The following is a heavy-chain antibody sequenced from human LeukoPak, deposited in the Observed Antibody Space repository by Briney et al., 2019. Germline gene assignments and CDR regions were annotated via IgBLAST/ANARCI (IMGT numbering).Heavy chain of an antibody. CDR1: GFTFSSYA. V-gene: IGHV3-23*01. CDR2: ISGSGGST. CDR3: ASYDSSGSSFDY. D-gene: IGHD3-22*01. Sequence: GGSLRLSCAASGFTFSSYAMSWVRQAPGKGLEWVSAISGSGGSTYYADSVKGRFTISRDNSKNTLYLQMISLRAEGTAVYYCASYDSSGSSFDYWGQGTLVTVSS. J-gene: IGHJ4*02.